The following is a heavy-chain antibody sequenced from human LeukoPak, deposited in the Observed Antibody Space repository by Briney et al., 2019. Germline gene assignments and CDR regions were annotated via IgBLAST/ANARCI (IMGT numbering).Heavy chain of an antibody. V-gene: IGHV1-18*01. CDR1: GYTFTSYG. J-gene: IGHJ4*02. Sequence: ASVKVSCKASGYTFTSYGISWVRQAPGQGLEWMGWISAYNGNTNYAQELQGRVTMTTDTSTSTAYMELRSLRSDDTAVYYCAREIRKTSYYYDSSGYEYWGQGTLVTVSS. CDR3: AREIRKTSYYYDSSGYEY. CDR2: ISAYNGNT. D-gene: IGHD3-22*01.